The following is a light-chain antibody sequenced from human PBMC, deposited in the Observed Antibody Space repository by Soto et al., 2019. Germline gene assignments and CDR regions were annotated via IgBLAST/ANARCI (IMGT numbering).Light chain of an antibody. Sequence: DIQMTQSPPSVSASVGDRVTMTCRASQDVGKWLAWYQQKPGKAPTLLIHGASSLQSGVPPRYSGSGYGTDFTLTISSLQPEDFATYYCQQSYSTPITFGQGTRLEI. CDR3: QQSYSTPIT. J-gene: IGKJ5*01. CDR1: QDVGKW. CDR2: GAS. V-gene: IGKV1-12*01.